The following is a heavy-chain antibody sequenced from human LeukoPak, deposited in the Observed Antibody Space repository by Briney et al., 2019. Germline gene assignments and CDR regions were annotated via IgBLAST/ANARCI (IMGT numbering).Heavy chain of an antibody. Sequence: ASVKVSCKTSGYSFTDYYMHRVRQAPGQGLEWMGWINPYSGGTSSAQKFQGRVTMTRDTSISTVYMQVSWLTSDDTAIYYCARADRLHGGPYLIGPWGQGTLVTVSS. V-gene: IGHV1-2*02. D-gene: IGHD3-16*01. CDR1: GYSFTDYY. CDR2: INPYSGGT. CDR3: ARADRLHGGPYLIGP. J-gene: IGHJ5*02.